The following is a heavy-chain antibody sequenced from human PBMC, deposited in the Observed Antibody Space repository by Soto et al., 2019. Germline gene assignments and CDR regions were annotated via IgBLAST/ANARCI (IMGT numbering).Heavy chain of an antibody. CDR1: GYSFVNYW. D-gene: IGHD6-25*01. CDR2: VYPGDSDT. J-gene: IGHJ5*01. Sequence: PGESLKISCQVSGYSFVNYWIGWVRQMPGKGLEWMGNVYPGDSDTDYSPSFQGQVTISADRSISTTYLQWSSLQASDTAIYYCARQSLSSSAFDFWGQGTLVKVSS. V-gene: IGHV5-51*01. CDR3: ARQSLSSSAFDF.